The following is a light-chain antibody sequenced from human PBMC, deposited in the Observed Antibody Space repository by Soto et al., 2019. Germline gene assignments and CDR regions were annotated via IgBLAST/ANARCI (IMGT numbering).Light chain of an antibody. V-gene: IGKV1-8*01. CDR2: AAS. Sequence: AIRMTQSPSSLSASTGDRVTITCRASQGISSYLAWYQQKPGKAPKLLIYAASTLQSGVPSRFSGSGSGTDFTLTISCLQSEDVATYYGQQYYSYPGTFGPGTKVDIK. J-gene: IGKJ3*01. CDR1: QGISSY. CDR3: QQYYSYPGT.